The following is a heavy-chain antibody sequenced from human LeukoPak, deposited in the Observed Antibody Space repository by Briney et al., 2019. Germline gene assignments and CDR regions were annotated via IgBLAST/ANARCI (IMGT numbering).Heavy chain of an antibody. CDR3: ARHGSATGWYRSHFDY. Sequence: PSETLSLTCTVSGDSINNKIPYWAWIRQPPGQGLEWIGSVYYSGTAYYKSSLKGRVIVVVDTSKNQFSLTPSSVTAADTAIYYCARHGSATGWYRSHFDYWGQGGLVTVSS. CDR1: GDSINNKIPY. D-gene: IGHD6-19*01. V-gene: IGHV4-39*01. CDR2: VYYSGTA. J-gene: IGHJ4*02.